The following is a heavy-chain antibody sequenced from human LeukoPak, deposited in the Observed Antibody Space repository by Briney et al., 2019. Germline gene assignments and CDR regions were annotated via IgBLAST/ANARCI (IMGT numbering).Heavy chain of an antibody. J-gene: IGHJ6*02. CDR3: AREVENSWAAYYYYGMDV. CDR2: IYYSGST. V-gene: IGHV4-39*07. D-gene: IGHD6-13*01. Sequence: SETLSLTCTVSGGSISGRSYYWGWIRQPPGKGQEWIGTIYYSGSTYYNPSLKSRVNISVDTSKNQFSLKLSSVTAADTAVYYCAREVENSWAAYYYYGMDVWGQGTTVTVSS. CDR1: GGSISGRSYY.